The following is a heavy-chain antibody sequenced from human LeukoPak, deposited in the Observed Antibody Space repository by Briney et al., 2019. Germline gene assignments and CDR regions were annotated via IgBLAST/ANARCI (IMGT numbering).Heavy chain of an antibody. CDR1: GFTFSTYW. CDR2: IKQDGSEK. CDR3: ARAAWSNWYFDL. Sequence: GGSLRLSCAASGFTFSTYWMNWVRQAPGKGLEWVANIKQDGSEKYYVDSVKGRFTLSRDSAKNSLYLQMNSLTAEDTAVYYCARAAWSNWYFDLWGRGTLVTASS. D-gene: IGHD2-15*01. V-gene: IGHV3-7*03. J-gene: IGHJ2*01.